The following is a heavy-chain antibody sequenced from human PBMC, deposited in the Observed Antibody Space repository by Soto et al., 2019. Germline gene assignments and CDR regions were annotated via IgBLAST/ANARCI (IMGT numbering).Heavy chain of an antibody. D-gene: IGHD2-2*01. CDR1: GDSVSSNSAA. Sequence: QVQLQQSGPGLVKPSQTLSLTCAISGDSVSSNSAAWNWIRQSPSRGLEWLGRTYYRSKWYNDYAVSVKSRITINPDTSKNQFSLQLNSVTPEDTAVYYCARVRRYCSSTSCYVYYYGMDVWGQGTTVTVSS. CDR3: ARVRRYCSSTSCYVYYYGMDV. J-gene: IGHJ6*02. CDR2: TYYRSKWYN. V-gene: IGHV6-1*01.